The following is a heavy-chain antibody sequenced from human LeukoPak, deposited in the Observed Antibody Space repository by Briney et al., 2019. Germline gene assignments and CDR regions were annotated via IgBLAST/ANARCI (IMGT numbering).Heavy chain of an antibody. Sequence: GGSLRLSCAASGFTFDDYAMHWVRQAPGKGLEWVSLIRGDGGSTYYADSVKGRFTISRDNSRNSLYLQMNSLRTEDTALYYCAKDGAYSSGYYSGFDYWGQGTRVTVSS. D-gene: IGHD3-22*01. V-gene: IGHV3-43*02. CDR2: IRGDGGST. J-gene: IGHJ4*02. CDR1: GFTFDDYA. CDR3: AKDGAYSSGYYSGFDY.